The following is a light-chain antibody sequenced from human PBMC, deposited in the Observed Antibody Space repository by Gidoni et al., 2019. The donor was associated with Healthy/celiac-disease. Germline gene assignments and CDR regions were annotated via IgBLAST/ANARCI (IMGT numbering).Light chain of an antibody. J-gene: IGKJ3*01. Sequence: DSQMTQSPSSLSASVGDRVTITCRASQSISSYLNWYQQKPGKAPNLLIYAASSLQSGVPSRFSGSGSGTDFTLTISSLQPEDFATYYCQQSYSTPPGFGPGTKVEIK. CDR2: AAS. V-gene: IGKV1-39*01. CDR3: QQSYSTPPG. CDR1: QSISSY.